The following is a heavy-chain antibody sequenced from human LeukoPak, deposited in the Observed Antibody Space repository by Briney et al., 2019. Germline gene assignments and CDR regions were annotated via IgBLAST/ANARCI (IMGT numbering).Heavy chain of an antibody. J-gene: IGHJ4*02. CDR1: GGSISSYY. D-gene: IGHD3/OR15-3a*01. V-gene: IGHV4-59*01. CDR3: ARDGTGTIDY. Sequence: ETLSLTCTVSGGSISSYYWSWIRQPPGKGLEWIGYIYYSGSTNYNPSLKSRVTISVDTSKNQFSLKLSSVTAADTAVYYCARDGTGTIDYWGQGTLVTVSS. CDR2: IYYSGST.